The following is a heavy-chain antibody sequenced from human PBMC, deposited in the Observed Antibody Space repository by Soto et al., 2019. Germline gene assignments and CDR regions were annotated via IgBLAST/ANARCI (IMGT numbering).Heavy chain of an antibody. CDR3: GRLEGLATISYYFDY. D-gene: IGHD3-9*01. V-gene: IGHV4-39*01. CDR2: VYYSGST. J-gene: IGHJ4*02. CDR1: GGSVSSSRYY. Sequence: SETLSLTCTVSGGSVSSSRYYWGWVRQPPGKGLEWIGSVYYSGSTYYNPSLESRVTISVDKSKNQFSLKLMSLSAADTAVYYCGRLEGLATISYYFDYWGQGALVTVSS.